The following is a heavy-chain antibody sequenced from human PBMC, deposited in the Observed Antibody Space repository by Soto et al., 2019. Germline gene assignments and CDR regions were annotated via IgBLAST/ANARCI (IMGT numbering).Heavy chain of an antibody. Sequence: ASVKVSCKASGYTFTSFDINWVRQATGQGLEWMGWMNPSSGHTGYAQKFQGRVTMTRDTSISTAYMELSSLRYEDTAVYYCTRGRNSGDGYNGGGYWGQGTLVTVSS. CDR1: GYTFTSFD. V-gene: IGHV1-8*01. CDR2: MNPSSGHT. D-gene: IGHD1-1*01. CDR3: TRGRNSGDGYNGGGY. J-gene: IGHJ4*02.